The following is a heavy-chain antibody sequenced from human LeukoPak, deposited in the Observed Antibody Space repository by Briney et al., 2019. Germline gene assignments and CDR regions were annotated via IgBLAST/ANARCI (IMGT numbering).Heavy chain of an antibody. CDR3: ASNSRDYHSSGYRFDY. D-gene: IGHD3-22*01. J-gene: IGHJ4*02. CDR1: GGSFSGYY. V-gene: IGHV4-34*01. CDR2: INHSGST. Sequence: SETLSLTSAVYGGSFSGYYWSWIRQPPGKGLEWIGEINHSGSTNYNPSLKSRVTISVDTAKNQFSLKLSSVTAADTAVYYCASNSRDYHSSGYRFDYWGQGTLVTVSS.